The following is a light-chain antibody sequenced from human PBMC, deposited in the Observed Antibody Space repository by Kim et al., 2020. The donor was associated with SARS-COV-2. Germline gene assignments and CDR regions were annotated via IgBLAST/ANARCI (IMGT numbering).Light chain of an antibody. CDR2: YAS. J-gene: IGKJ4*01. CDR3: QQYSSSPLT. Sequence: EIVLTQSPGTLSLSPGERATLSCRATHNITNNFLAWYQQKAGLPPRLLIYYASTRATGFPDRFSGTGSGTDFTLTISRLEPEDFAIYFCQQYSSSPLTFGGGTKVDIK. CDR1: HNITNNF. V-gene: IGKV3-20*01.